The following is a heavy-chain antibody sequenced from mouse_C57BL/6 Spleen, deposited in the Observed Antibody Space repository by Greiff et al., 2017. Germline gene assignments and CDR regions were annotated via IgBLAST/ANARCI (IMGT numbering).Heavy chain of an antibody. V-gene: IGHV1-39*01. D-gene: IGHD2-4*01. CDR3: AREGLRGYYYAMDY. Sequence: EVQLQESGPELVKPGASVKISCKASGYSFTDYNMNWVKQSNGKSLEWIGVINPNYGTTSYNQKFKGKATLTVDQSSSTAYMQLNSLTSEDSAVYYCAREGLRGYYYAMDYWGQGTSVTVSS. CDR1: GYSFTDYN. CDR2: INPNYGTT. J-gene: IGHJ4*01.